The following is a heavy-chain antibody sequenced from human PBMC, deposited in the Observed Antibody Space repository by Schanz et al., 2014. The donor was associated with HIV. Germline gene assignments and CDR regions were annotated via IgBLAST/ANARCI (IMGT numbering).Heavy chain of an antibody. CDR3: AKVVRFAMVTAPYYFDS. CDR1: GFNFNNYA. CDR2: ISESGGST. D-gene: IGHD2-15*01. V-gene: IGHV3-23*04. J-gene: IGHJ4*02. Sequence: EVHLVESGGGLVKPGGSLRLSCAASGFNFNNYAMTWVRQAPGKGLEWVSSISESGGSTYYADSVKGRFTISRDNSKNTLYLQMNTLRAEDTAVYYCAKVVRFAMVTAPYYFDSWGQGTLVTVSS.